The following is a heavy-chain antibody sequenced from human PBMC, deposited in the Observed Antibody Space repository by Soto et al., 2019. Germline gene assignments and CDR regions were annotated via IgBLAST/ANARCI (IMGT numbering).Heavy chain of an antibody. D-gene: IGHD3-3*01. CDR3: ARPRGDFWSGYPLGYGMDV. J-gene: IGHJ6*02. CDR2: ISSSSSYT. V-gene: IGHV3-11*06. CDR1: GFTFSDYY. Sequence: GGSLRLSCAASGFTFSDYYMSWIRQAPGKGLEWVSYISSSSSYTNYADSVKGRFTISRDNAKNSLYLQMSSLRAEDTAVYYCARPRGDFWSGYPLGYGMDVWGQGTTGTVSS.